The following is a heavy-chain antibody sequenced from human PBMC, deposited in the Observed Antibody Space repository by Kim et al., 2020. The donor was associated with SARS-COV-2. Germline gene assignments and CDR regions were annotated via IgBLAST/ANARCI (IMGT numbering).Heavy chain of an antibody. D-gene: IGHD6-19*01. J-gene: IGHJ6*02. CDR1: GGSISSYY. Sequence: SETLSLTCTVSGGSISSYYWSWIRQPPGKGLEWIGYIYYSGSTNYNPSLKSRVTISVDTSKNQFSLKLSSVTAADTAVYYCARGHSSGWETEPLYYYYYGMDVWGQGTTVTVSS. CDR2: IYYSGST. CDR3: ARGHSSGWETEPLYYYYYGMDV. V-gene: IGHV4-59*13.